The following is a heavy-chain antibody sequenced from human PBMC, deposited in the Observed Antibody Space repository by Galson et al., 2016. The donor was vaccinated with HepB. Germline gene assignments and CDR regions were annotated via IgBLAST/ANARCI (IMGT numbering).Heavy chain of an antibody. Sequence: PALVKPTQTLTLTCSVSGISVTTFEVGVGWIRQSPGKAPEWLAIIYWGDEDRYCPSLKSRLTITRDTSKNQVVLTMVNMDPEDTATYYCAHRGRTRYFDTWGQGTLVTV. V-gene: IGHV2-5*02. CDR3: AHRGRTRYFDT. CDR2: IYWGDED. D-gene: IGHD3/OR15-3a*01. CDR1: GISVTTFEVG. J-gene: IGHJ4*02.